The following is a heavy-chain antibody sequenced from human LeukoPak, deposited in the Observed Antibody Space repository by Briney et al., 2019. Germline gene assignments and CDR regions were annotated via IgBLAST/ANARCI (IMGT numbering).Heavy chain of an antibody. CDR3: ARDAVAGSRMDWFDP. Sequence: PSETLSLTCTVSGGSISSGSYYWSWIRQPAGKGLEWIGRIYTSGSTNYNPSLKSRVTISVDTSKNQFSLKLSSVTAADTAVYYCARDAVAGSRMDWFDPWGQGTLVTVSS. CDR1: GGSISSGSYY. V-gene: IGHV4-61*02. J-gene: IGHJ5*02. D-gene: IGHD6-19*01. CDR2: IYTSGST.